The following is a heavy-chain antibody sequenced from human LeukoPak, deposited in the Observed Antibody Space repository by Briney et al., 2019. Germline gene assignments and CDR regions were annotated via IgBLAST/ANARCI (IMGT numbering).Heavy chain of an antibody. Sequence: GESLKISCKGSGSSFSNYWIGWVRQIPGKGLEWMGIIYPGDSDTRYSPSFQGQVTVSVDKSISTAYLQWSSLKASDTAMYYCARRHGGYDVMIFDYWGQGTLVTVS. D-gene: IGHD5-12*01. J-gene: IGHJ4*02. CDR1: GSSFSNYW. CDR3: ARRHGGYDVMIFDY. V-gene: IGHV5-51*01. CDR2: IYPGDSDT.